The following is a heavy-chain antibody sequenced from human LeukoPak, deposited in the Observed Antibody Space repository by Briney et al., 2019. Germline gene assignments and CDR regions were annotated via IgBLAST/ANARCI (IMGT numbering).Heavy chain of an antibody. D-gene: IGHD2-2*02. Sequence: GGSLRLSCAVSGFTFDIAWMNWVRQAPGKGLEWVSSISSSSSYIYYADSVKGRFTVSRDNAKNSLYLQMNSLRAEDTAVYYCARARGYCSSTSCYMGYYYYMDVWGKGTTVTVSS. CDR2: ISSSSSYI. CDR1: GFTFDIAW. V-gene: IGHV3-21*01. CDR3: ARARGYCSSTSCYMGYYYYMDV. J-gene: IGHJ6*03.